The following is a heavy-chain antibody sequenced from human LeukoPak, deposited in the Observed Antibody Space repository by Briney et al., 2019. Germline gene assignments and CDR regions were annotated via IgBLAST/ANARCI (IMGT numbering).Heavy chain of an antibody. Sequence: SVKVSCKASGGTFISYAISWVRQAPGQGLEWMGGIIPIFGTANYAQEFQGRVTITADKSTSTAYMELSSLRSEDTAVYYCAKYSSSSGAFDIWGQGTMVTVSS. CDR2: IIPIFGTA. CDR3: AKYSSSSGAFDI. V-gene: IGHV1-69*06. J-gene: IGHJ3*02. D-gene: IGHD6-6*01. CDR1: GGTFISYA.